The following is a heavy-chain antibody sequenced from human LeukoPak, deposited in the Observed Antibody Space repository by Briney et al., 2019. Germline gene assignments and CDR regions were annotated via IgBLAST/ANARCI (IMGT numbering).Heavy chain of an antibody. Sequence: SETLSLTCTVSGYSISSGYYWGWIRQPPGKGLEWIGSIYHSGSTYYNPSLKSRVTISVDTSKNQFSLKLSSVTAADTAVYYCARDGEMATIENYFDYWGQGALVTVSS. CDR1: GYSISSGYY. D-gene: IGHD5-24*01. CDR3: ARDGEMATIENYFDY. CDR2: IYHSGST. V-gene: IGHV4-38-2*02. J-gene: IGHJ4*02.